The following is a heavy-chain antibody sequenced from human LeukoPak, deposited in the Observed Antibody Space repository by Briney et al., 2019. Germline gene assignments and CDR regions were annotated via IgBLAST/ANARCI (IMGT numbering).Heavy chain of an antibody. D-gene: IGHD6-19*01. CDR1: RFTVIGYT. CDR2: ISSRSTYI. CDR3: AREESGSSGWYDY. Sequence: PGGSLRLSCAAARFTVIGYTMNWIRQAPGEGLEWVSSISSRSTYIYYADSVKGRFTISRDNAKNSLYLKMNSLRAEDTAVYYCAREESGSSGWYDYWGQGTLVTVST. V-gene: IGHV3-21*01. J-gene: IGHJ4*02.